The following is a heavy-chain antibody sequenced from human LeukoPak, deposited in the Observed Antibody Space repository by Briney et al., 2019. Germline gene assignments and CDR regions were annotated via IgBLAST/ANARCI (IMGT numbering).Heavy chain of an antibody. V-gene: IGHV1-8*01. CDR1: GYTFTSYD. D-gene: IGHD4-17*01. J-gene: IGHJ5*02. Sequence: ASVKVSCKASGYTFTSYDINWVRQATGQGLEWMGWMNPNSGNTGYAQKFQGRVTMTRNTSISTAYMELSSLRSEDTAVYYCARGFFDGYGDYGGWFDPWGQGTQVTVSS. CDR3: ARGFFDGYGDYGGWFDP. CDR2: MNPNSGNT.